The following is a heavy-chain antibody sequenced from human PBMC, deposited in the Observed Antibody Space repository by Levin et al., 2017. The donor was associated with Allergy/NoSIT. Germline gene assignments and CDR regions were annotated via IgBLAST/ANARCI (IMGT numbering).Heavy chain of an antibody. CDR2: INPNSGGT. V-gene: IGHV1-2*04. CDR1: GYTFTGYY. CDR3: ARDLYNWNERPYYYYGMDV. D-gene: IGHD1-1*01. Sequence: ASVKVSCKASGYTFTGYYMHWVRQAPGQGLEWMGWINPNSGGTNYAQKFQGWVTMTRDTSISTAYMELSRLRSDDTAVYYCARDLYNWNERPYYYYGMDVWGQGTTVTVSS. J-gene: IGHJ6*02.